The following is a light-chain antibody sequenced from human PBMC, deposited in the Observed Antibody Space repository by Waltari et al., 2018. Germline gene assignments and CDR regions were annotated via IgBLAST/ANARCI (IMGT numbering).Light chain of an antibody. CDR2: GAS. V-gene: IGKV3-20*01. J-gene: IGKJ4*01. CDR3: QQYGSSPLT. Sequence: DIVLTQSPGPLSLSPGEGATLSCRASQSVSSSYLAWYQQNPGQAPRLLIYGASSRATGIPDKFSGSGSGTDFTLTISRLEPEDFAVYYCQQYGSSPLTFGGGTKVEIK. CDR1: QSVSSSY.